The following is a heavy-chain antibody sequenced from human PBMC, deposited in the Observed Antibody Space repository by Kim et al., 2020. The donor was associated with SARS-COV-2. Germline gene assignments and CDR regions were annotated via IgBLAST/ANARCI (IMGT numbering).Heavy chain of an antibody. V-gene: IGHV1-8*01. CDR1: GYTFTSYD. J-gene: IGHJ4*02. D-gene: IGHD3-22*01. CDR2: MNPNSGNT. Sequence: ASVKVSCKASGYTFTSYDINWVRQATGQGLEWMGWMNPNSGNTGYAQKFQGRVTMTRNTSISTAYMELSSLRSEDTAVYYCARGSHDSSGYYYPIDYWGQGTLVTVSS. CDR3: ARGSHDSSGYYYPIDY.